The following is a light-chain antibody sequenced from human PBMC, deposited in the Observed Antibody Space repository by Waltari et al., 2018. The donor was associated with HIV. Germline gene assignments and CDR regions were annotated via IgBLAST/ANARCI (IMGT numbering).Light chain of an antibody. CDR1: SGSLSTAYY. CDR2: NTE. Sequence: QTVVTQVTSFSVSPGGTITLTRGLSSGSLSTAYYPSWYQQSEGQPSRTLIYNTEMRSSGVPDRFPGSIVGNKAALNITGAQSDDESDYYCVLYMASGRVFGGGTRLTVL. V-gene: IGLV8-61*01. J-gene: IGLJ3*02. CDR3: VLYMASGRV.